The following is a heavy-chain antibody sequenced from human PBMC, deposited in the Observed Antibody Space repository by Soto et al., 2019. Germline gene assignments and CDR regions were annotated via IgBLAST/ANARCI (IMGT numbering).Heavy chain of an antibody. CDR2: ISGSGGST. CDR1: GFTFSSYA. D-gene: IGHD3-10*01. V-gene: IGHV3-23*01. CDR3: AKEERAYASGSYYN. J-gene: IGHJ4*02. Sequence: PGGSLRLSCVASGFTFSSYAMSWVRQAPGKGLEWVSAISGSGGSTHYADSVKGRFTISRDNSKNTVYLQMNSLRAEDTAVYYCAKEERAYASGSYYNWGQGTLVTVS.